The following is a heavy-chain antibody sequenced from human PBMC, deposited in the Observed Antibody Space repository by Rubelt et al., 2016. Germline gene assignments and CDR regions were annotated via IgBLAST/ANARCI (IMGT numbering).Heavy chain of an antibody. Sequence: QVQLVQSGSELKKPGASVKVSCKASGYTFTSYAMNWVRQAPGQGLEWMGWINTNTGNPTYAQGFTGRFGFSLDTYVSTAYLQISSLKAEDTAVYYCARVIAAAGRDGNYFDYWGQGTLVTVSS. V-gene: IGHV7-4-1*02. D-gene: IGHD6-13*01. CDR1: GYTFTSYA. J-gene: IGHJ4*02. CDR3: ARVIAAAGRDGNYFDY. CDR2: INTNTGNP.